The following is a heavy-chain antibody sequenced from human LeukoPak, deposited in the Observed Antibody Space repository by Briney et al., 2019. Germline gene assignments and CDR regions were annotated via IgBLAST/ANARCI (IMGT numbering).Heavy chain of an antibody. CDR3: ARYGFSSVWQGGWHAFDI. V-gene: IGHV1-46*01. Sequence: EASVKVSCKASGYTFTSYYLHWVRQAPGQGLEWMGIIHPTVGDTTYAQKFQGRVTMTRDMSTGTVYMDLSSLRSEDTAVYYCARYGFSSVWQGGWHAFDIWGLGTTVTVSS. J-gene: IGHJ3*02. CDR1: GYTFTSYY. CDR2: IHPTVGDT. D-gene: IGHD6-25*01.